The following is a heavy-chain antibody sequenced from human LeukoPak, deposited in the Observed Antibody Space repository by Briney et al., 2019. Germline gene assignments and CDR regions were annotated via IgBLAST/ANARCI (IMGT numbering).Heavy chain of an antibody. CDR1: GNYW. V-gene: IGHV3-30*03. CDR3: ARGKYYFDY. J-gene: IGHJ4*02. Sequence: GGSLRLSCAASGNYWMHWVRQAPGKGLEWAAVISYDGSNKYYADSVKGRFTISRDNSKNTLYLQMNSLRAEDTAVYYCARGKYYFDYWGQGTLVTVSS. CDR2: ISYDGSNK.